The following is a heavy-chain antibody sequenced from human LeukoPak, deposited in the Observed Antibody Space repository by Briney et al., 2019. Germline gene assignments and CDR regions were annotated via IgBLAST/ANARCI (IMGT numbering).Heavy chain of an antibody. CDR2: INHSGST. Sequence: SETLSLTCAVYGGSFSGYYWSWIRQPPGKGLEWIGEINHSGSTNYNPSLKSRVTISLDTSKNQFSLKLRSVTAADTAVYYCARGPSIAEDWGQGTLVTVSS. CDR1: GGSFSGYY. V-gene: IGHV4-34*01. D-gene: IGHD6-6*01. CDR3: ARGPSIAED. J-gene: IGHJ4*02.